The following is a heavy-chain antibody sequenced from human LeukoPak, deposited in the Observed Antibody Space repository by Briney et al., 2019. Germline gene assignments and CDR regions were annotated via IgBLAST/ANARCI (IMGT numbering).Heavy chain of an antibody. CDR3: AKDSEGTMVQGVMDEGYFDY. V-gene: IGHV3-9*01. J-gene: IGHJ4*02. Sequence: GGSLRLSCAASGFTFDDYAMRWVRQAPGKGLEWVSGISWNSGSISYADSVKGRFTISRDNAKNSLYLQMNSLRAEDTALYYCAKDSEGTMVQGVMDEGYFDYWGQGTLVTVSS. D-gene: IGHD3-10*01. CDR1: GFTFDDYA. CDR2: ISWNSGSI.